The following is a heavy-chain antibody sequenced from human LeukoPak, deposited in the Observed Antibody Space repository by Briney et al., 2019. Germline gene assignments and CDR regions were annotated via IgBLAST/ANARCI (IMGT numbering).Heavy chain of an antibody. CDR1: GFTFSSYS. J-gene: IGHJ5*02. CDR2: ISSSSSYI. V-gene: IGHV3-21*01. Sequence: GGSLRLSCAASGFTFSSYSMNWVRQAPGKGLEWVSSISSSSSYIYYADSVKGRFTISRDNAKNSLYLQMNSLRAEDTAVYYCARRVGATPNWFDPWGQGTLVTVSS. D-gene: IGHD1-26*01. CDR3: ARRVGATPNWFDP.